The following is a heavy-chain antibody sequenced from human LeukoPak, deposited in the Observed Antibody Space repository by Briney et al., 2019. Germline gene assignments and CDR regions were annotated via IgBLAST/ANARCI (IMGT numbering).Heavy chain of an antibody. D-gene: IGHD5-12*01. Sequence: GGSLRLSCAASGFTFSNAWMSWVRQAPGKGLEWVGRIKTKIDGGTTDYAAPVKGRFTISRDDSKNTLYLQMNSLRAEDTAVYYCAKFVGYSGYDFDYWGQGTLVTVSS. V-gene: IGHV3-15*01. CDR3: AKFVGYSGYDFDY. CDR1: GFTFSNAW. J-gene: IGHJ4*02. CDR2: IKTKIDGGTT.